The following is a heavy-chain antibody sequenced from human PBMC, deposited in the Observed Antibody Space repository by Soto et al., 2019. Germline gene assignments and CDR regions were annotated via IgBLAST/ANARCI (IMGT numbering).Heavy chain of an antibody. J-gene: IGHJ6*02. Sequence: ASVKVSCKASGYTFTSYAMHWVRQAPGQRLEWMGWINAGNGNTKYSQKFQGRVTITRDTSASTAYMELSSLRSEDTAVYYCARIQWYCSGGSCPASTATDYGMDVWGQGTTVTVSS. D-gene: IGHD2-15*01. V-gene: IGHV1-3*01. CDR1: GYTFTSYA. CDR3: ARIQWYCSGGSCPASTATDYGMDV. CDR2: INAGNGNT.